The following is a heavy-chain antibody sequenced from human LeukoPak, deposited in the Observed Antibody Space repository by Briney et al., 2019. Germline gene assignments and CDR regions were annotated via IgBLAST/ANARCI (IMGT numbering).Heavy chain of an antibody. J-gene: IGHJ1*01. CDR1: GFTFGDYV. CDR3: AKVPGSWYFQH. D-gene: IGHD7-27*01. Sequence: PGGSLRLSCTASGFTFGDYVMSWVGQAPGKGLEWVSAISGSGGSTYYADSVKGRFTISRDNSKNTPYLQMNSLRAEDTAVYYCAKVPGSWYFQHWGQGTLVTVSS. CDR2: ISGSGGST. V-gene: IGHV3-23*01.